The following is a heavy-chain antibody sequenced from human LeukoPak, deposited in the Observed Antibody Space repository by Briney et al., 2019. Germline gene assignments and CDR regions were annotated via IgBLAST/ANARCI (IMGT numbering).Heavy chain of an antibody. Sequence: GGSLRLSCAASGFTFSDYYMSWIRRAPGKGLEWVSYISSSGSTIYYADSVKGRFTISRDNAKNSLYLQMNSLRAEDTAVYYCARSRSRYYYDSSGFDYWGQGTLVTVSS. CDR1: GFTFSDYY. CDR2: ISSSGSTI. V-gene: IGHV3-11*01. CDR3: ARSRSRYYYDSSGFDY. D-gene: IGHD3-22*01. J-gene: IGHJ4*02.